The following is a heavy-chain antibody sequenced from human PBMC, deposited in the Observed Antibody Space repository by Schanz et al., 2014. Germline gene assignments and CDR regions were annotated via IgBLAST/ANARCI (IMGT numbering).Heavy chain of an antibody. J-gene: IGHJ4*02. V-gene: IGHV3-9*01. CDR2: ISWNSGNI. D-gene: IGHD2-21*02. CDR1: GFTFDDHA. Sequence: EVQLVESGGGLVQPGRSLRLSCAASGFTFDDHAMHWVRQVPGKGLEWVSGISWNSGNIAYADSVKGRFTISRDNAKNFLYLQMNSLRPEDTALYYCAKVRTHTLYGGNSCFDYWGQGTLVTVSS. CDR3: AKVRTHTLYGGNSCFDY.